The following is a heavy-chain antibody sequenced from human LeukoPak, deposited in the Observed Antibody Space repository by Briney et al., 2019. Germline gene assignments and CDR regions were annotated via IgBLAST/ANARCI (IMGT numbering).Heavy chain of an antibody. V-gene: IGHV3-53*01. CDR2: IYSDGRT. CDR1: GLAVSSNY. J-gene: IGHJ4*02. CDR3: AKDLGKTSRYYSDF. Sequence: GGSLRLSCAASGLAVSSNYMNWVRQAPGKGLEWVSVIYSDGRTYYADSVKGRFTISRDISKNTLFLQMTSLRAEDTAVYYCAKDLGKTSRYYSDFWGQGTLVTVSS.